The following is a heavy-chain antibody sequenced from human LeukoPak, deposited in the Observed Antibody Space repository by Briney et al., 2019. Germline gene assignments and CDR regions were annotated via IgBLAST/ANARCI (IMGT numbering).Heavy chain of an antibody. Sequence: GGSLRLSCAASGFTFSSYGMHWVRQAPGKGLEWVAFIRYDGSNKYYADSVKGRFTISTDNSKNMLYLQMNSLRAEDTAVYYCAKDRAYGSGSYSYWGQGTLVTVSS. CDR3: AKDRAYGSGSYSY. V-gene: IGHV3-30*02. CDR2: IRYDGSNK. D-gene: IGHD3-10*01. CDR1: GFTFSSYG. J-gene: IGHJ4*02.